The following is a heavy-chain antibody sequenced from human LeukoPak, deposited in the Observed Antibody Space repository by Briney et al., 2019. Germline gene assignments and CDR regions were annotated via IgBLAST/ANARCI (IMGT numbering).Heavy chain of an antibody. D-gene: IGHD3-22*01. CDR1: GGTFSSYA. V-gene: IGHV1-69*05. CDR2: IIPIFGTA. Sequence: SVKVSCKASGGTFSSYAISWVRQAPGQGLEWMGRIIPIFGTANYAQKFQGRVTITTDESTSTACMELSSLRSEDTAVYYCARDLYYYDSSGYPSPFDYWGQGTLVTVSS. J-gene: IGHJ4*02. CDR3: ARDLYYYDSSGYPSPFDY.